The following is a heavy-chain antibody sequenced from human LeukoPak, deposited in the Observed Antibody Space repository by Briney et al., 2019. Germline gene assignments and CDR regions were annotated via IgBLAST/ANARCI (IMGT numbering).Heavy chain of an antibody. D-gene: IGHD2-15*01. CDR1: GGSINNYY. CDR3: ALYCRLSSNCGYYGMDV. J-gene: IGHJ6*02. CDR2: VSFSGST. Sequence: SETLSLTCIVSGGSINNYYWSWIRQPPGKGLEWIGEVSFSGSTNYNPSLTSRVTISADTSENQFSLKLSSVTAADTAVYYCALYCRLSSNCGYYGMDVWGQGTTVTVSS. V-gene: IGHV4-59*08.